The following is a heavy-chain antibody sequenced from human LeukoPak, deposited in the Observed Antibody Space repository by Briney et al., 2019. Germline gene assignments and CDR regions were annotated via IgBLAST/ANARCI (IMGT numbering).Heavy chain of an antibody. J-gene: IGHJ4*02. CDR3: ARGQNYYDSSGYLYYFDY. CDR1: GYTFTSYY. D-gene: IGHD3-22*01. V-gene: IGHV1-46*01. Sequence: ASVKVSCKASGYTFTSYYMHWVRQPPGQGLEWMGIINPSGGSTSYAQKFQGRVTMTRDTSTSTVYMELSSLRSEDTAVYYCARGQNYYDSSGYLYYFDYWGQGTLVTVSS. CDR2: INPSGGST.